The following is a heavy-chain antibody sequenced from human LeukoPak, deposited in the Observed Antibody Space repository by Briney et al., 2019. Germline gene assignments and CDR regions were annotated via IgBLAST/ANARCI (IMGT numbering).Heavy chain of an antibody. CDR1: GFSVSTYS. V-gene: IGHV3-48*02. CDR3: AKDRGTVIRPYYFDY. CDR2: IVGSETTT. J-gene: IGHJ4*02. D-gene: IGHD4-17*01. Sequence: GGSLRLSCAASGFSVSTYSMNWVRQAPGKGLEWVSNIVGSETTTYYADSVKGRFTISRDNAKNSLFLHMNSLRDEDTAVYYCAKDRGTVIRPYYFDYWGQGTLVTVSS.